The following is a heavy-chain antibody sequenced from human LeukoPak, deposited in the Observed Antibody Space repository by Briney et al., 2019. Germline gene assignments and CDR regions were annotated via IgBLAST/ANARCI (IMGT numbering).Heavy chain of an antibody. CDR1: GGSFSGYY. CDR3: ARGWGYSSSWYGVRYNWFDP. Sequence: SETLSLTCAVYGGSFSGYYWSWIRQPPGKGLEWIGEINHSGSTNYNPSLKSRVTISVDTSKNQFSLKLSSVTAADTAVYYCARGWGYSSSWYGVRYNWFDPWGQGTLVTVSS. J-gene: IGHJ5*02. D-gene: IGHD6-13*01. V-gene: IGHV4-34*01. CDR2: INHSGST.